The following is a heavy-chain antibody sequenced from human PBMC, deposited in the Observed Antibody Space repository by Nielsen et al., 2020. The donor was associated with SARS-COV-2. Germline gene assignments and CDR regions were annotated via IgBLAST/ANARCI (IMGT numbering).Heavy chain of an antibody. CDR2: INPTNGGT. V-gene: IGHV1-46*01. J-gene: IGHJ4*02. CDR3: ARDTSGTYRRVDY. Sequence: ASVKVSCKASGYTFTNNYMHWVRQAPGQGLEWMGLINPTNGGTTYAQKFLGTVTMTRDTSTSTVYMELSSLRSDDTAVYYCARDTSGTYRRVDYWGQGTQVTVSS. D-gene: IGHD1-26*01. CDR1: GYTFTNNY.